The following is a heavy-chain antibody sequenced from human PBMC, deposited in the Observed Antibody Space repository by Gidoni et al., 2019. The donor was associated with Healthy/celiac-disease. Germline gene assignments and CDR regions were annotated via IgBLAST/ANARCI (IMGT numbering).Heavy chain of an antibody. D-gene: IGHD2-21*02. CDR2: IYYSGST. CDR3: ARDRRIYCGGDCSPGANAFDI. CDR1: GGSISSYY. V-gene: IGHV4-59*01. Sequence: QGQLQESGPGLVKPSETLSLPCEVAGGSISSYYGSWSRQPPGKGLEWIGYIYYSGSTNYNPSLKSRVTISVDTSKNQSSLKLTSVTAADTAVYYCARDRRIYCGGDCSPGANAFDIWGQGTMVTVSS. J-gene: IGHJ3*02.